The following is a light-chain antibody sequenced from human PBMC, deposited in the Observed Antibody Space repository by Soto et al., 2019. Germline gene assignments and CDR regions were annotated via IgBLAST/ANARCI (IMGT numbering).Light chain of an antibody. J-gene: IGLJ1*01. V-gene: IGLV2-8*01. Sequence: QSALTQPPSASGSPGQSVTISCTGTSSDVGGYNLVSWYQQHPGKAPKLMIYEVNKRPSGVPDRFSGSKSGNTASLTVSGLQAEDEADYYCSSNAGNNNRYVFGTGTKLTVL. CDR3: SSNAGNNNRYV. CDR1: SSDVGGYNL. CDR2: EVN.